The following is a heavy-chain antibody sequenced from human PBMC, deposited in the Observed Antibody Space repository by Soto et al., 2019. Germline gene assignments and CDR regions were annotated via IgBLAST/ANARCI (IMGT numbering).Heavy chain of an antibody. V-gene: IGHV3-23*01. CDR3: VIRKPEWLVARGDY. Sequence: EVQLLESGGGLVQPGGSLRLSCAASGFTFSTYVMIWVRQAPGKGLEWVSAISGSGGATYYADSVKGRFTISRDNSKITLYLQLNSLRVEDTAVYYCVIRKPEWLVARGDYWGQGTLVTVSS. CDR2: ISGSGGAT. J-gene: IGHJ4*02. CDR1: GFTFSTYV. D-gene: IGHD6-19*01.